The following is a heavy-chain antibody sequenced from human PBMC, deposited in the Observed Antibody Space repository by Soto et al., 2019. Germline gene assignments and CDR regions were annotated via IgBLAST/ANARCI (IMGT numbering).Heavy chain of an antibody. CDR3: AGDTYGMDV. J-gene: IGHJ6*02. CDR1: GGSINNYY. Sequence: QVHFQESGPGLVKPSETLSLTCTVSGGSINNYYCNWVRQPPGKGLEWIGSIHYSGTTHYNPSLESRVTISADRAKNQSSLKLNSVTAADTAVYYCAGDTYGMDVWGQGTTVTVSS. V-gene: IGHV4-59*01. CDR2: IHYSGTT.